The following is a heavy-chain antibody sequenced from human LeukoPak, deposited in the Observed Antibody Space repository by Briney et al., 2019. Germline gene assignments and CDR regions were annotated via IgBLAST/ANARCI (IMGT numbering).Heavy chain of an antibody. CDR1: GGSFSNYY. D-gene: IGHD1-7*01. CDR2: INDSGRT. CDR3: ARRWNYGRNYYIDV. J-gene: IGHJ6*03. V-gene: IGHV4-34*01. Sequence: SETLSLTCAVYGGSFSNYYWSWIRQPPGRGLEWIGEINDSGRTNYNPSLMSRVTVSVVTSKNQFSLRLTSVTATDTAVYYCARRWNYGRNYYIDVWGNGATVSVSS.